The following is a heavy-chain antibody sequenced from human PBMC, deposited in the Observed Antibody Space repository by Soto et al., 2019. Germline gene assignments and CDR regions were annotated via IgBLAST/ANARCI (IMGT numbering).Heavy chain of an antibody. CDR2: FDPEDGET. J-gene: IGHJ4*02. Sequence: ASVKVSCKVSGYTLTELSMHWVRQAPGKGLEWMGGFDPEDGETIYAQKFQGRVTMTEDTSTDTAYMELSSLRSEDTAVYYFTTSPLSPLPPEHNDYWGQGTLVTVSS. V-gene: IGHV1-24*01. CDR3: TTSPLSPLPPEHNDY. D-gene: IGHD2-15*01. CDR1: GYTLTELS.